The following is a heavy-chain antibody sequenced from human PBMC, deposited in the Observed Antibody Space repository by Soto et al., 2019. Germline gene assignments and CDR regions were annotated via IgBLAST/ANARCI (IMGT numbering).Heavy chain of an antibody. CDR3: ARVNGMEENYYYYGLDI. D-gene: IGHD1-1*01. V-gene: IGHV1-3*01. Sequence: QVQVVQSGAEVKKPGASVKISCKASGYTFSTHAMHWVRQAPGQSLEWMGWINGGTGQTNHSHRFKDRVTITRDTSASTADMELSSLRSEDTAVYYCARVNGMEENYYYYGLDIWGPGTTVTVSS. CDR1: GYTFSTHA. J-gene: IGHJ6*02. CDR2: INGGTGQT.